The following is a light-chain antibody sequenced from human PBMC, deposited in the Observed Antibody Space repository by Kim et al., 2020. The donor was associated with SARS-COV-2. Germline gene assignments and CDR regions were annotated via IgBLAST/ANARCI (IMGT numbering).Light chain of an antibody. J-gene: IGKJ1*01. V-gene: IGKV1-27*01. CDR1: QVINNY. CDR3: QKYDSAPWT. Sequence: GDRVTITCRASQVINNYLAGYQQKPGKAPTVLIYGASTLHSGVPSRFSGSGSGTDFTLTISSLQPEDVGTYYCQKYDSAPWTFGHGTKVDIK. CDR2: GAS.